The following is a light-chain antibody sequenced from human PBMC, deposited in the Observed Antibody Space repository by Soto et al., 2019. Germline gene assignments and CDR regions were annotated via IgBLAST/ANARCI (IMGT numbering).Light chain of an antibody. Sequence: EIALTQSPVTLSLSPGERATLSCRASQSVSSYLAWYQQKPGQAPRLLIYDASNRATGIPDRSRGSGSGTDFTLTISSLEPEDFAVYFCQQGTDWPPGTFGQGPRWIS. CDR1: QSVSSY. J-gene: IGKJ1*01. V-gene: IGKV3-11*01. CDR3: QQGTDWPPGT. CDR2: DAS.